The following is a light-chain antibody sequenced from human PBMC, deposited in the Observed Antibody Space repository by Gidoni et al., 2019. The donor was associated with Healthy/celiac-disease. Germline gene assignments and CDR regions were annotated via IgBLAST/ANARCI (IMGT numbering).Light chain of an antibody. CDR1: QSISSW. V-gene: IGKV1-5*03. J-gene: IGKJ1*01. CDR3: QHYNSYWT. CDR2: KAS. Sequence: DIQMTQSPSTLSSSVGDRVTITCRASQSISSWLAWYQQKPGKAPKLLIYKASSLESGVPSRFSGSGSGTEFTLTISSLQPDDFATYYCQHYNSYWTFGPGTKVEIK.